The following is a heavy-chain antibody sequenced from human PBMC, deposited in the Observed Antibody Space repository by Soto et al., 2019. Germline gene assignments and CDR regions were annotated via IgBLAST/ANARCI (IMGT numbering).Heavy chain of an antibody. V-gene: IGHV3-23*01. Sequence: EVQLLESGGGLVQPGGSLRLSCAASGFTFSSYAMSWVRQAPGQGLEWVSASSGSGGSTYYADSVKGRFTISRDNSKTTVYLEMNSLSDADTAVYYCAKDIVVVPAAIGDWFVPWGQGTLVTVSS. CDR3: AKDIVVVPAAIGDWFVP. CDR2: SSGSGGST. J-gene: IGHJ5*02. CDR1: GFTFSSYA. D-gene: IGHD2-2*01.